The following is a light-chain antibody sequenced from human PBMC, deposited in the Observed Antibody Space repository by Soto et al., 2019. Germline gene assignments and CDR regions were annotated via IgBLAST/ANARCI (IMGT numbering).Light chain of an antibody. J-gene: IGLJ3*02. CDR3: SSYTSNSTVV. CDR1: SSDVGGYNY. Sequence: QSVLTQPASVSGSPGQSITISCTGTSSDVGGYNYVCWYQQHPGKAPKLIIYDVSNRPSGVSNRFSASKSGNTASLSISGLQAEDEADYYCSSYTSNSTVVFGGGTKVTVL. CDR2: DVS. V-gene: IGLV2-14*01.